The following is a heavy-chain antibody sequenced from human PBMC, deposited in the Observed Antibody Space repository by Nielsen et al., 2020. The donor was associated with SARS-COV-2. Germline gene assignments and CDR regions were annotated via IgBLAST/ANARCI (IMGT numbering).Heavy chain of an antibody. J-gene: IGHJ4*02. D-gene: IGHD6-13*01. Sequence: GESLKISCTASGFIFSSYAMSWVRQAPGKGLEWVSAISGSGGRTYYADSVKGRFTISRDNAKNSLYLQMNSLRAEDTALYYCAKDIWPIAAAGTYFDYWGQGTLVTVSS. CDR1: GFIFSSYA. V-gene: IGHV3-23*01. CDR3: AKDIWPIAAAGTYFDY. CDR2: ISGSGGRT.